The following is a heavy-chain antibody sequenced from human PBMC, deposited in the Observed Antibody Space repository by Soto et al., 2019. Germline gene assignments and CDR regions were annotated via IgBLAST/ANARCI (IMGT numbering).Heavy chain of an antibody. V-gene: IGHV4-31*03. J-gene: IGHJ5*02. CDR2: IYYSGST. Sequence: SETLSLTCTVSGGSISSGGYYWSWIRQHPGKGLEWIGYIYYSGSTYYNPSLKSRVTISVDTSKNQFSLKLSSVTAADTAVYYCASLDREGGSGLKNWFDPWGQGTLVTVSS. D-gene: IGHD3-16*01. CDR3: ASLDREGGSGLKNWFDP. CDR1: GGSISSGGYY.